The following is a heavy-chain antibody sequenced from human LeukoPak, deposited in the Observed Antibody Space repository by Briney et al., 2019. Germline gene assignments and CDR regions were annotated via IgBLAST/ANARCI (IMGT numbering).Heavy chain of an antibody. CDR2: IYYSGST. Sequence: ASETLSLTCTVSGGSISSYYWSWIRQPPGKGLEWIGYIYYSGSTNYNPSLKSRVTISVDTSKNQFSLKLSSVTAADTAVYYCARDSGNTGIAAAGTRWFDPRGQGTLVTVSS. CDR3: ARDSGNTGIAAAGTRWFDP. CDR1: GGSISSYY. D-gene: IGHD6-13*01. V-gene: IGHV4-59*01. J-gene: IGHJ5*02.